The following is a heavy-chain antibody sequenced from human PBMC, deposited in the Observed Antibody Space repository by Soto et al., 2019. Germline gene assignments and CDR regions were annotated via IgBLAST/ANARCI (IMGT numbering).Heavy chain of an antibody. D-gene: IGHD4-17*01. J-gene: IGHJ6*02. CDR1: GGSISSGGYY. V-gene: IGHV4-31*03. Sequence: SETLSLTCTVSGGSISSGGYYWSWIRQHPGKGLEWIGYIYYSGSTYYNPSLKSRVTISVDTSKNQFSLKLSSVTAADTAVYYCARENTANYYYYGMDVWGQGTTVTVSS. CDR2: IYYSGST. CDR3: ARENTANYYYYGMDV.